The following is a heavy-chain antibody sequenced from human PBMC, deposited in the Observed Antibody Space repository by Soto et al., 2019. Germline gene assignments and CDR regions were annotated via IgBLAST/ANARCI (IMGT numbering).Heavy chain of an antibody. CDR2: ISWNSGNI. J-gene: IGHJ5*02. CDR1: GFTFDDYA. D-gene: IGHD2-15*01. V-gene: IGHV3-9*01. CDR3: AKAGAPAATLSSFDP. Sequence: EVQLVESGGGLVQPGRSLRLSCAASGFTFDDYAMHWVRQAPGKGLEWVSGISWNSGNIGYADSVKGRFTISRDNAKNSLYLQMNSLRAEDTALYYCAKAGAPAATLSSFDPWGQGTLVTVPS.